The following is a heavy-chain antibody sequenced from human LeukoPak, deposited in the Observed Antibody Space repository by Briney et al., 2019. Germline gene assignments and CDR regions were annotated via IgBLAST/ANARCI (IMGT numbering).Heavy chain of an antibody. J-gene: IGHJ3*02. CDR2: IYYSGRI. CDR3: ARDDWNGAFDI. CDR1: GGSIRSYF. Sequence: PSETLSLTCIVSGGSIRSYFWSWIRQPPGKGLEWIGYIYYSGRINYNPSLKSRVTISLDTSKNQFSLKLSSVTAADTAVYYCARDDWNGAFDIWGQETMVTVSS. D-gene: IGHD1-1*01. V-gene: IGHV4-59*01.